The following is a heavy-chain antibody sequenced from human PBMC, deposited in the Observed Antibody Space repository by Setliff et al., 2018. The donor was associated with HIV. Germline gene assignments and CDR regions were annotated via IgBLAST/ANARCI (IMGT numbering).Heavy chain of an antibody. V-gene: IGHV1-69*10. CDR2: IIPMLSIA. Sequence: ASVKVSCKASGGTFSNYAITWVRQAPGQGLELMGGIIPMLSIANYAQKFRGRVTLTADKSTSTAYMELSSLRSEDAAAYYCAKGSFDSSGWAHYYYYYMDVWGKGTTVTVSS. J-gene: IGHJ6*03. CDR3: AKGSFDSSGWAHYYYYYMDV. D-gene: IGHD6-19*01. CDR1: GGTFSNYA.